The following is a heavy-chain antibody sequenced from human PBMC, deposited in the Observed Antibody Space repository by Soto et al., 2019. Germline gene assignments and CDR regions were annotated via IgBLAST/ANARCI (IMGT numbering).Heavy chain of an antibody. V-gene: IGHV1-69*01. CDR2: IIPIFGTA. CDR1: GGTFSSYA. J-gene: IGHJ6*02. D-gene: IGHD6-6*01. CDR3: ARPIAARLIYYSGMDV. Sequence: QVQLVQSGAEVKKPGSSVKVSCKASGGTFSSYAISWVRQAPGQGLEWMGGIIPIFGTANYAQKFQGRVTITADESTSTAYMELSSLRSEDTAVYYCARPIAARLIYYSGMDVWGQGTTVTVSS.